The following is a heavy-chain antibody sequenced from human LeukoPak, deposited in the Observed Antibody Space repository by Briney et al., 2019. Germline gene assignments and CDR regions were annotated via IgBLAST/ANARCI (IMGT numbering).Heavy chain of an antibody. CDR1: GFTVSSNY. J-gene: IGHJ4*02. CDR2: IKQDGSET. D-gene: IGHD6-19*01. Sequence: GGSLRLSCAASGFTVSSNYMSWVRQAPGKGLEWVAIIKQDGSETYYVDSVKGRFAISRDNTKNSLYLQMNSLRAEDTAVYYCARDRRGSGWYFDYWGQGALVSVSS. V-gene: IGHV3-7*03. CDR3: ARDRRGSGWYFDY.